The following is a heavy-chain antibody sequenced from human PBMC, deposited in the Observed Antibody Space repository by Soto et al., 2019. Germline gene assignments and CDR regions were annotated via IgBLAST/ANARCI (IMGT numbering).Heavy chain of an antibody. D-gene: IGHD3-3*01. J-gene: IGHJ5*02. CDR1: GGSFSSYA. Sequence: GTSVKLSCEASGGSFSSYAISWVRQAPGQGLEWMGGIIPIFGTANYAQKFQGRVTITADESTSTAYMKLSSVTAADTAVYYCARWWSGSRQGFDPWGQGTLVTVSS. CDR3: ARWWSGSRQGFDP. CDR2: IIPIFGTA. V-gene: IGHV1-69*13.